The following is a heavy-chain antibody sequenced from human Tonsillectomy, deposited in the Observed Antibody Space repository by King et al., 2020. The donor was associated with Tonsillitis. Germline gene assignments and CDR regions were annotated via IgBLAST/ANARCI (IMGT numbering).Heavy chain of an antibody. CDR1: GFTFDDYA. V-gene: IGHV3-9*01. CDR3: AKEYCSSTSCYFDY. J-gene: IGHJ4*02. Sequence: VQLVESGGGLVQPGRSLRLSCAASGFTFDDYAMHWVRQAPGKGLEWVSGISWNSGSIGYADSVKGRFTISRDNAKNSLYLQMNSLRAEDTAFYYCAKEYCSSTSCYFDYWGQGTLVTVSS. CDR2: ISWNSGSI. D-gene: IGHD2-2*01.